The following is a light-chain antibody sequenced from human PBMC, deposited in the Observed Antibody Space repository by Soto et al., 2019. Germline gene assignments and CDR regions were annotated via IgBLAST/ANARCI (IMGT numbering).Light chain of an antibody. J-gene: IGKJ2*02. CDR3: QQRSNWPLCT. V-gene: IGKV3-11*01. Sequence: EIVLTQSPATLSLSPGERATLSCRASQSVSSYLAWYQQKPGQAPKLLIYDASNRATGIPARFRGSGSRTDCTPTISSLEPEDFAVYYCQQRSNWPLCTFGQGTKLEIK. CDR2: DAS. CDR1: QSVSSY.